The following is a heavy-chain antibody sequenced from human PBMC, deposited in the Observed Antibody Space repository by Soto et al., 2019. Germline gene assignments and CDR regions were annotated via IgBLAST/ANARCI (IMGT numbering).Heavy chain of an antibody. D-gene: IGHD5-12*01. CDR3: ARLLGGYDEYGGWFAP. CDR2: VSHSGRT. J-gene: IGHJ5*02. V-gene: IGHV4-59*01. CDR1: GGSISPYS. Sequence: QVHLVESGPGLVKPSETLSLTCTISGGSISPYSWTWIRQSPGKGLEWIGYVSHSGRTFYTPSLKIQLTMSLDTSRSQFTLSLKSVSAADTAVYYCARLLGGYDEYGGWFAPWGQGTLVTVAS.